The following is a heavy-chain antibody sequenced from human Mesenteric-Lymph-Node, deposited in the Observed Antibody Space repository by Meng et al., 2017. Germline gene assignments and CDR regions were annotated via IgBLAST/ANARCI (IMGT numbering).Heavy chain of an antibody. Sequence: GGSLRLSCAASGFTFSNFGMHWVRQAPGKGLEWVAVLSYDGSKTLYADSVKGRFTISRDNSRNTLYLQMNSLRAGDTAVYYCARDRDFYDSSGLPDFWGEGALVTVSS. CDR2: LSYDGSKT. J-gene: IGHJ4*02. CDR1: GFTFSNFG. D-gene: IGHD3-22*01. V-gene: IGHV3-30*19. CDR3: ARDRDFYDSSGLPDF.